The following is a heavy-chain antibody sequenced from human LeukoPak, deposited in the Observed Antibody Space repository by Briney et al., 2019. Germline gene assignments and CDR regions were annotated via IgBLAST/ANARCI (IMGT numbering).Heavy chain of an antibody. CDR3: ARMGGSYAFDY. CDR2: IKQDGSEK. D-gene: IGHD1-26*01. J-gene: IGHJ4*02. Sequence: GGSLRLSCAASGFTFSSYWMSWVRQAPGKGLEWVANIKQDGSEKYYVDSVKGRLTISRDNAKNSLYLQMNSLRAEDTAVYYCARMGGSYAFDYWGQGTLVTVSS. CDR1: GFTFSSYW. V-gene: IGHV3-7*01.